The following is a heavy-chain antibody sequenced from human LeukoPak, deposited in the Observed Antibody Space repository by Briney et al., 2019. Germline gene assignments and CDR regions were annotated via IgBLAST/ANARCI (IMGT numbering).Heavy chain of an antibody. CDR2: ISWNSGSI. V-gene: IGHV3-9*01. D-gene: IGHD2-15*01. Sequence: GGSLRLSCAASGFTFDDYAMHWVRQAPGKGLEWVSGISWNSGSIGYADSVKGRFTISRDNAKNSLYLQMNSLRAEDTALYYCAKGKLVVAAEFDYWGQGTLVIVSS. J-gene: IGHJ4*02. CDR1: GFTFDDYA. CDR3: AKGKLVVAAEFDY.